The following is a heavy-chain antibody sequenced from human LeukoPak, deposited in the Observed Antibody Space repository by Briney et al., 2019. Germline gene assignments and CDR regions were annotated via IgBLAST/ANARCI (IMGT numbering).Heavy chain of an antibody. V-gene: IGHV3-23*01. CDR1: GFTFSSYA. D-gene: IGHD3-10*01. Sequence: SGGSLRLSCAASGFTFSSYAMSWVRQAPGKGLEWVSGLSGSGGSTYSADSVKGRFTISRDNSKNTLFLQMSSLRAEDTAVYYCAREGYYGSGTYFDYWGQGTLVTVSS. J-gene: IGHJ4*02. CDR3: AREGYYGSGTYFDY. CDR2: LSGSGGST.